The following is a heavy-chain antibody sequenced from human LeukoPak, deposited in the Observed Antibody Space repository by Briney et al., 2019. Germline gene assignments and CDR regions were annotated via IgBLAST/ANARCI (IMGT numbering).Heavy chain of an antibody. D-gene: IGHD7-27*01. CDR2: IYYSGST. Sequence: WETLSLTCTVSGGSISSSSYYWGWIRQPPGKGLEWIGSIYYSGSTYYNPSLKSRVTISVDTSKNQFSLKLSSVTAADTAVYYCARQRAGNWDFDYWGQGTLVTVSS. CDR1: GGSISSSSYY. V-gene: IGHV4-39*01. CDR3: ARQRAGNWDFDY. J-gene: IGHJ4*02.